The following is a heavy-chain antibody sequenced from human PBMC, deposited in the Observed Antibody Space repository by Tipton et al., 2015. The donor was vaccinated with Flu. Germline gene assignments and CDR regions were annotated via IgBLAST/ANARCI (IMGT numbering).Heavy chain of an antibody. V-gene: IGHV4-39*07. D-gene: IGHD2-2*01. J-gene: IGHJ5*02. CDR1: GGSISSSSYY. Sequence: TLSLTCTVSGGSISSSSYYWGWIRQPPGKGLEWIGSIYYSGSTYYNQSLKMRVTISVDTSKNQFSLKLSSVTAADTAVYYCARSTVVVVPAAIVAFDHWGQGTLVTVSS. CDR3: ARSTVVVVPAAIVAFDH. CDR2: IYYSGST.